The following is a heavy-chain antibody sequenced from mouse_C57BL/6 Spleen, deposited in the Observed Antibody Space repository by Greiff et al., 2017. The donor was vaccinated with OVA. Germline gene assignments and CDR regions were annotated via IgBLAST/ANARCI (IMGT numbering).Heavy chain of an antibody. CDR3: ARGFAY. V-gene: IGHV1-42*01. Sequence: VQLQQSGPELVKPGASVKISCKASGYSFIGYYMNWVKQSPEKSLEWIGEINPSTGGTTYNQKFKAKATLTVDKSSSTAYMQLKSLTSEDSAVYYCARGFAYWGQGTLVTVSA. CDR1: GYSFIGYY. CDR2: INPSTGGT. J-gene: IGHJ3*01.